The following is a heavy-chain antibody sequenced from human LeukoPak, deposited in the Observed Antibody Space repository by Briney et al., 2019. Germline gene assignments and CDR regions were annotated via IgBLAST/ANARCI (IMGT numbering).Heavy chain of an antibody. J-gene: IGHJ3*02. Sequence: SETLSLTCTVSGGSISSYYWSWIRQPPGKGLEWIGYIYYSGSTNYNPSLKSRVTISVDTSKNQFSLKLSSVTAADTAVYYCARDLGYDSAFDIWGQGTMVTVSS. D-gene: IGHD3-22*01. CDR1: GGSISSYY. V-gene: IGHV4-59*01. CDR3: ARDLGYDSAFDI. CDR2: IYYSGST.